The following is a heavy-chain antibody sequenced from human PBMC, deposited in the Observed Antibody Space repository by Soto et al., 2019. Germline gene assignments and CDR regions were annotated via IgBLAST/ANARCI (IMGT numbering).Heavy chain of an antibody. V-gene: IGHV4-30-4*01. J-gene: IGHJ6*02. CDR3: ARASPVVTDV. CDR2: IYYSGST. Sequence: SETLSLTDTISGGSISSGDYYWSGIRQPPGKGLEWIGYIYYSGSTYYNPSLKSRVTISVDTSRNQFSLKLSSVPAAETAVYYCARASPVVTDVWGPGTTVPVS. CDR1: GGSISSGDYY. D-gene: IGHD5-18*01.